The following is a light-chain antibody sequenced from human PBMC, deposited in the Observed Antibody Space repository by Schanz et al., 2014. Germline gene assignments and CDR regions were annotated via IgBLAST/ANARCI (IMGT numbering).Light chain of an antibody. Sequence: QSALTQPASVSGSPGQSITISCTGTSSDVGGYDYVSWYQQHPGKAPKLMIYDVNNRPSGVSHRFSGSKSGTTASLTISALQAEDEADYYCSSFTSSSSCLFGGGTKLTVL. CDR2: DVN. CDR1: SSDVGGYDY. J-gene: IGLJ2*01. CDR3: SSFTSSSSCL. V-gene: IGLV2-14*03.